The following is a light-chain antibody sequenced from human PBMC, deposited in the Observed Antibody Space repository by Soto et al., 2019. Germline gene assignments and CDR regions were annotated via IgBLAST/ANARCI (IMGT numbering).Light chain of an antibody. V-gene: IGKV3-15*01. CDR3: QQYYGRRT. CDR2: DAS. J-gene: IGKJ1*01. CDR1: QSIRTN. Sequence: EIVMTQSPATLSVSPGEGATLACRASQSIRTNLAWYQQKPGQAPRLLIYDASARATGIPARFSGSGSGAEFTLTISSLQSEDFAVYYCQQYYGRRTFGQGTRVEIK.